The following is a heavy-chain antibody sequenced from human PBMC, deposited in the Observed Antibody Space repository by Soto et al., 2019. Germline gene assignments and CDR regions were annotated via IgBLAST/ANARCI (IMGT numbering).Heavy chain of an antibody. CDR2: IYWDNDK. V-gene: IGHV2-5*02. Sequence: QITLKESGPTLVKPTQTLTLTCTFSGFSLSTSGVGVGWIRQPPGKALEWLALIYWDNDKRYRPSLKSRLTRTKXTSKNQVVLTMTNMDPVDTATYYCARTVDTAMSDYWGQGTLVTVSS. J-gene: IGHJ4*02. CDR3: ARTVDTAMSDY. CDR1: GFSLSTSGVG. D-gene: IGHD5-18*01.